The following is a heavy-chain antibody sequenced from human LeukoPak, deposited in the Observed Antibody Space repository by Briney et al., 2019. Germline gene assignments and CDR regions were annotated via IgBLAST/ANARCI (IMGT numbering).Heavy chain of an antibody. Sequence: SETLSLTCTVAGGSISTYYWSWIRQPPGKGLEWIGYIYYSGSTNYNPSLKSRVTISVDTSKNQFSLKLTSVTAADTAVYYCARRRGGQFDWLLYVGEAFDIWGQGTMVTVSS. J-gene: IGHJ3*02. CDR1: GGSISTYY. V-gene: IGHV4-59*01. CDR2: IYYSGST. CDR3: ARRRGGQFDWLLYVGEAFDI. D-gene: IGHD3-9*01.